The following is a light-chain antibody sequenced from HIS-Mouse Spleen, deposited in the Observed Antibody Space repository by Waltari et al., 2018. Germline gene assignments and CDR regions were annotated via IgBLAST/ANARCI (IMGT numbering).Light chain of an antibody. Sequence: SYELTQPPSVSVSPGQTARITCYGDALPKKYAFCYQQKSGQAPVLVIYEDSKRPSGIPEGFSGSSSGTMATLTISGAQVEDEADYYCYSTDSSGNHRVFGGGTKLTVL. V-gene: IGLV3-10*01. J-gene: IGLJ2*01. CDR3: YSTDSSGNHRV. CDR1: ALPKKY. CDR2: EDS.